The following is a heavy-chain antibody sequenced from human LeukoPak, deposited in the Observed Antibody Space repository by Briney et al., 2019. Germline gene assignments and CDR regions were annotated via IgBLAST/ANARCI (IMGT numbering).Heavy chain of an antibody. CDR1: GGSISSSNW. Sequence: PSETLSLTCAVSGGSISSSNWWSWVRQPPGKGLEWIGEIYHSGSTNYNPSLKSRVTISVDTSKNQLSLKLSSVTAADTAVFYCARHRGSPYWGQGVLVTVSS. V-gene: IGHV4-4*02. J-gene: IGHJ4*02. CDR3: ARHRGSPY. CDR2: IYHSGST. D-gene: IGHD1-26*01.